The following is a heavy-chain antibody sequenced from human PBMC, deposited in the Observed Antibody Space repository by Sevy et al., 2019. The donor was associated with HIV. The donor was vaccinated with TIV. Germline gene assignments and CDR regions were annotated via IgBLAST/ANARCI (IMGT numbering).Heavy chain of an antibody. V-gene: IGHV3-48*01. CDR1: GFSFSDYS. CDR2: ISGSSSTI. CDR3: VRGTGPGSFLFDY. J-gene: IGHJ4*02. Sequence: GGSLRLSCAASGFSFSDYSLSWVCQTPEKGLEWLSLISGSSSTIHYADSVKGRFTISRDNGKNSLCLQMNSLRVEDTAMYYCVRGTGPGSFLFDYWGQGTLVTVSS.